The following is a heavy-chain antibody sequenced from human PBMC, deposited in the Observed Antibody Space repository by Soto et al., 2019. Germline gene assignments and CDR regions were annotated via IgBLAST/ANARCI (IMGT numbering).Heavy chain of an antibody. CDR2: IYTSGST. J-gene: IGHJ6*02. CDR1: GGSISSYY. V-gene: IGHV4-4*07. CDR3: ARGRPGSSWYYYYYYGMDV. D-gene: IGHD6-13*01. Sequence: SETLSLTCTVSGGSISSYYWSWIRQPAGKGLEWIGRIYTSGSTNYNPSLKSRVTMSVDTSKNQFSLKLSSVTAADTAVYYCARGRPGSSWYYYYYYGMDVWGQGTTVTVSS.